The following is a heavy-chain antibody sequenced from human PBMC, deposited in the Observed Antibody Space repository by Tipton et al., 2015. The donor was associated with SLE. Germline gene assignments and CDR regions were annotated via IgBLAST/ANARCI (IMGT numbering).Heavy chain of an antibody. CDR1: GGSFSGYY. J-gene: IGHJ5*02. CDR3: ATTAAADKGWFDP. V-gene: IGHV4-34*01. CDR2: INHSGST. Sequence: TLSLTCAVYGGSFSGYYWSWIRQPPGKGLEWIGEINHSGSTNYNPSLKSRVTISVVTSKKQFSLKLSSVAAADTAVYYCATTAAADKGWFDPWGQGNLVTVSS. D-gene: IGHD6-13*01.